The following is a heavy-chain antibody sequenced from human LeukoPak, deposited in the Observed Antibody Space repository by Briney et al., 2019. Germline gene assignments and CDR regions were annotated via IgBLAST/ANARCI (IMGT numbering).Heavy chain of an antibody. CDR2: ISSSTTSYT. V-gene: IGHV3-11*06. Sequence: GGSLRLSCAASGFTFSDYYMSWIRQAPGKGLEWVSYISSSTTSYTNYADSVKGRFTISRDNAKNSLDLQMNSLRAEDTAVYYCARDSTTGDRNAFDIWGQGTMVTVSS. J-gene: IGHJ3*02. D-gene: IGHD7-27*01. CDR1: GFTFSDYY. CDR3: ARDSTTGDRNAFDI.